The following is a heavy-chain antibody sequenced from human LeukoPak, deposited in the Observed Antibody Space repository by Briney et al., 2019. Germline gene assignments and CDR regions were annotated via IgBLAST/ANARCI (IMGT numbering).Heavy chain of an antibody. V-gene: IGHV4-39*07. Sequence: SETLSLTCTVSGGSISSSSYSWGWIRQPPGKGLEWIGSIYYSGSTYYNPSLKSRVTISVDTSKNQFSLKLSSVTAADTAVYYCATPKRLLLSWYFDLWGRGTLVTVSS. J-gene: IGHJ2*01. CDR2: IYYSGST. CDR3: ATPKRLLLSWYFDL. CDR1: GGSISSSSYS. D-gene: IGHD2-15*01.